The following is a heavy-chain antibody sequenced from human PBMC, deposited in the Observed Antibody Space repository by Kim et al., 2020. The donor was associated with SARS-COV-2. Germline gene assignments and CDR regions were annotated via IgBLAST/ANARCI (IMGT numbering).Heavy chain of an antibody. D-gene: IGHD6-13*01. CDR2: INAGNGNT. J-gene: IGHJ4*02. Sequence: ASVKVSCKASGYTFTSYAMHWVRQAPGQRLEWMGWINAGNGNTKYSQKFQGRVTITRDTSASTAYMELSSLRSEDTAVYYCARVYSSSWPKDYFDYWGQGTLVTVSS. V-gene: IGHV1-3*01. CDR3: ARVYSSSWPKDYFDY. CDR1: GYTFTSYA.